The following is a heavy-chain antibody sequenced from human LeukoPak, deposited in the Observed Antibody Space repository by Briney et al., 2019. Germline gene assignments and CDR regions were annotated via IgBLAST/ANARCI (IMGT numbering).Heavy chain of an antibody. D-gene: IGHD2-21*02. Sequence: SETQSLTCTVSSGSISSYYWSWIRQPPGKGLEWIGYIYYSGSTYYNPSLKSRVTISVDTSKNQFSLKLSSVTAADTAVYYCARSERGDHFDYWGQGTLVTVSS. CDR1: SGSISSYY. CDR3: ARSERGDHFDY. V-gene: IGHV4-59*12. CDR2: IYYSGST. J-gene: IGHJ4*02.